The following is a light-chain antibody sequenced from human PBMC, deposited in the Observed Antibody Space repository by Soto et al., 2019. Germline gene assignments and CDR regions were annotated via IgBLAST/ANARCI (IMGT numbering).Light chain of an antibody. Sequence: DIQMTQSPSSLSASVGDRVTITCRASQSLNTHLTWYQQKAGKAPKLLIYGASTLQGGVPSRFSGSGSATDFTLTISSLQPEDFATYFCQQSYSAPYTFGQGTRLEIK. CDR1: QSLNTH. V-gene: IGKV1-39*01. CDR2: GAS. CDR3: QQSYSAPYT. J-gene: IGKJ2*01.